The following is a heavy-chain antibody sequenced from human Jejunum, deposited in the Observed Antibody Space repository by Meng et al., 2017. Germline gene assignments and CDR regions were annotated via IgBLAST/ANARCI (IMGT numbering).Heavy chain of an antibody. Sequence: ASVKVSCKASGYTFTSYSINWLRQAPGQGPEWMGWINMNTGSPTYAQGFTGRFVFSLDTSVSTAYVEINSLKVEDTAMYYCARDNYDTASRFDYWGQGTRVTVSS. CDR2: INMNTGSP. J-gene: IGHJ4*02. CDR1: GYTFTSYS. CDR3: ARDNYDTASRFDY. D-gene: IGHD2-21*02. V-gene: IGHV7-4-1*02.